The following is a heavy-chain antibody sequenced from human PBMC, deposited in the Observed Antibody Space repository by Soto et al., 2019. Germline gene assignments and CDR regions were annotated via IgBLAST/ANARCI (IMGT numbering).Heavy chain of an antibody. CDR3: ARDPWAADY. CDR2: IYSGGST. J-gene: IGHJ4*02. V-gene: IGHV3-66*01. CDR1: GFTVSTKY. Sequence: EVQLVESGGGLVQPGGSLRLSCAASGFTVSTKYMSWVRQAPGQGLEWVSVIYSGGSTFYADSVRGRFTISRDNSKNTVNLQINSLRAEDTAVYYCARDPWAADYWGQGTLVTVSS. D-gene: IGHD3-16*01.